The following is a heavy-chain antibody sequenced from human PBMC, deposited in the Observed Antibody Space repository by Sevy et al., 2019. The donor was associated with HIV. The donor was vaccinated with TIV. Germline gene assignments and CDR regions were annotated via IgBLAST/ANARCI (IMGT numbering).Heavy chain of an antibody. V-gene: IGHV3-23*01. J-gene: IGHJ4*02. CDR1: GFTFSSYA. D-gene: IGHD3-22*01. Sequence: GGSLRLSCAASGFTFSSYAMSWVRQAPGKGLEWVSAISGSGGSTYYVDSVKGRFTISRDNSKNTLYLQMNSLRAEDTAVYYCAKDDPHRYYYDSSGYWQIDYWGQGTLVTVSS. CDR3: AKDDPHRYYYDSSGYWQIDY. CDR2: ISGSGGST.